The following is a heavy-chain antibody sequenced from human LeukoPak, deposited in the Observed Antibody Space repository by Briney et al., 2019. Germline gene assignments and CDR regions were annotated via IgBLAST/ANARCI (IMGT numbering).Heavy chain of an antibody. CDR1: GFTFSDYW. CDR3: AGEVPGGSSWFDY. D-gene: IGHD6-13*01. Sequence: GGSLRLSCVASGFTFSDYWLSWVRQAPGKGLQWVANIKYDGGETYHADSVKGQFTISRDNAKNSLYLQMHNLRAEDTAVFYCAGEVPGGSSWFDYWGQGTLVTVSS. CDR2: IKYDGGET. J-gene: IGHJ4*02. V-gene: IGHV3-7*01.